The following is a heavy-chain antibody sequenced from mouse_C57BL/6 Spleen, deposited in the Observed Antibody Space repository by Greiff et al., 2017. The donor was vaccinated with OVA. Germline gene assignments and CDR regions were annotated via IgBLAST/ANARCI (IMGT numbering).Heavy chain of an antibody. CDR3: ARPWGDWYFDV. CDR1: GYTFTDYY. Sequence: EVQLQQSGPELVKPGASVKISCKASGYTFTDYYMNWVKQSHGKSLEWIGDINPNNGGTSYNQKFKGKATLTVDKSSSTAYMELRSLTSEDSAVYYCARPWGDWYFDVWGTGTTVTVSS. D-gene: IGHD4-1*01. V-gene: IGHV1-26*01. CDR2: INPNNGGT. J-gene: IGHJ1*03.